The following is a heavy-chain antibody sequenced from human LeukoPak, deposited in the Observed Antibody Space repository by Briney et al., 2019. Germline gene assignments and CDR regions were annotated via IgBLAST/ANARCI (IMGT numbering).Heavy chain of an antibody. D-gene: IGHD4-11*01. Sequence: PGGSLRLSCAASGFTFSSYGMHWVRQAPGKGLEWVAFIRYDGSKKYYTDSVKGRFTISRDNSKNTLYLQMNSLRAEDTAVYYCARETDYSNPNCFDPWGQGTLVTVSS. J-gene: IGHJ5*02. CDR2: IRYDGSKK. CDR3: ARETDYSNPNCFDP. V-gene: IGHV3-30*02. CDR1: GFTFSSYG.